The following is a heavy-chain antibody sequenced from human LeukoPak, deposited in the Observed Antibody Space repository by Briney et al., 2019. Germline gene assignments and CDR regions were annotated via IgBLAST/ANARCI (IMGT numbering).Heavy chain of an antibody. Sequence: SETLSLTCAVYGGSFSGYYWSWIRQPPGKGLEWIGEINHSGSTNYNPSLKSRVTISVDTSKNQFSLKLSSVTAADTAVYYCARHGGNWNYGWFDPGGQETLATVSS. CDR2: INHSGST. D-gene: IGHD1-7*01. J-gene: IGHJ5*02. V-gene: IGHV4-34*01. CDR1: GGSFSGYY. CDR3: ARHGGNWNYGWFDP.